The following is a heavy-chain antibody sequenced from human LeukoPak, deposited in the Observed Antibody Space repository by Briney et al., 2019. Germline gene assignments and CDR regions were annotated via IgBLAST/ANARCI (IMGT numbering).Heavy chain of an antibody. Sequence: GASLQISCKCSGYIFTSYWIGWVRQLPGKGLEWMGIIYPGDSDNRYSPSFQGQVTISDDKSISTAYLQWSSLKASDTAMYYCSGRTRTAAGTSFDYWGQGTLVTVSS. D-gene: IGHD6-13*01. V-gene: IGHV5-51*01. J-gene: IGHJ4*02. CDR3: SGRTRTAAGTSFDY. CDR1: GYIFTSYW. CDR2: IYPGDSDN.